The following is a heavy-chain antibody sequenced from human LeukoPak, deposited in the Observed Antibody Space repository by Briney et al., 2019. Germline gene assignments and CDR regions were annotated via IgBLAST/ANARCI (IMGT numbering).Heavy chain of an antibody. CDR3: ARAPAEAMKGAFDI. CDR2: ISSSGSTI. V-gene: IGHV3-11*04. CDR1: GFTFSDYY. Sequence: AGGSLRLSCAASGFTFSDYYMSWIRQAPGKGLEWVSYISSSGSTIYYADSVKGRFTISRDNAKNSLYLQMNSLRAEDTAVYYCARAPAEAMKGAFDIWGQGTMVTVSS. J-gene: IGHJ3*02.